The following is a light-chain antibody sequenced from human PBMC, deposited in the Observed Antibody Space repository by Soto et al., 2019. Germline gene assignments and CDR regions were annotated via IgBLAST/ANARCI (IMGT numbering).Light chain of an antibody. CDR1: SSNIGNNY. Sequence: QSVLTQPPSVSAAPGQKVTISCSGSSSNIGNNYVSWYQQLPGTAPKLLIYDNSNRPSGVPDRFSGSKSGTSASLAITGLQAEDGTDYYCQSYDSRLSAVVFGGGTKVTVL. J-gene: IGLJ2*01. CDR3: QSYDSRLSAVV. CDR2: DNS. V-gene: IGLV1-40*01.